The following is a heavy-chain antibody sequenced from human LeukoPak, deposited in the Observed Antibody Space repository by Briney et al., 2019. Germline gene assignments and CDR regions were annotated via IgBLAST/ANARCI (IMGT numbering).Heavy chain of an antibody. D-gene: IGHD6-19*01. J-gene: IGHJ4*02. V-gene: IGHV4-59*01. Sequence: KPSETLSLTCTVSSGSISSYYWSWIRQPPGKGLEWIGYIYYSGSTNYNPSLKSRVTISVDTSKNQFSLNLSSVTAADTAVYYCARDRSSGWYKDYWGQGTLVTVSS. CDR3: ARDRSSGWYKDY. CDR1: SGSISSYY. CDR2: IYYSGST.